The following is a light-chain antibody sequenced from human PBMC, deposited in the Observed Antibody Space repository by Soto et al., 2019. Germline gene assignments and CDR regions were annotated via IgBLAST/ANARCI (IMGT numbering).Light chain of an antibody. CDR2: DAS. V-gene: IGKV3-11*01. CDR3: QQRSNWPPYT. Sequence: EIVLTQSPATLSLSPGERATLSCRASQSVGNYLAWYQQKPGQAPRLLIYDASNRATGIPARFSGSGSGADFTLTISSLEPEDFAVYYCQQRSNWPPYTFGQGTKLETK. CDR1: QSVGNY. J-gene: IGKJ2*01.